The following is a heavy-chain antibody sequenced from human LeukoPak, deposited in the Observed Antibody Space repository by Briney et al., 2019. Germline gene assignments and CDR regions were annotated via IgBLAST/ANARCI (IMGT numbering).Heavy chain of an antibody. CDR1: GGSISSHY. CDR2: IYYSGST. CDR3: ARGGAYYDFWSGPGFDY. Sequence: SETLSLTCAVSGGSISSHYWSWIRQPLGKGLEWIGYIYYSGSTNYNPSLKSRVTISVDTSKNQFSLKLSSVTAADTAVYYCARGGAYYDFWSGPGFDYWGQGTLVTVSS. D-gene: IGHD3-3*01. J-gene: IGHJ4*02. V-gene: IGHV4-59*11.